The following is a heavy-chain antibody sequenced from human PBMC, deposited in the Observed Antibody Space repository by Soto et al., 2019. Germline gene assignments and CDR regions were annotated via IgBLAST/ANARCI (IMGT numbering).Heavy chain of an antibody. V-gene: IGHV3-30-3*01. CDR1: GFTFSSYA. Sequence: QVQLVESGGGVVQPGRSLRLSCAASGFTFSSYAMHWVRQAPGKGLEWVAVISYDGSNKYYADSVKGRFTISRDNSKNTLYLQMNSLRAEDTAVYYCARDLEWFGENHNATYYYYGMDVWGQGTTVTVSS. CDR3: ARDLEWFGENHNATYYYYGMDV. CDR2: ISYDGSNK. D-gene: IGHD3-10*01. J-gene: IGHJ6*02.